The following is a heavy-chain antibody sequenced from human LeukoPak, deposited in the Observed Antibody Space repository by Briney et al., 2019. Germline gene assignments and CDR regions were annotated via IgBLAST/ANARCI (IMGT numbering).Heavy chain of an antibody. J-gene: IGHJ3*02. CDR3: ARERNVDYGDYGAFDI. Sequence: ASVKVSCKASGYTFTSYYMHWVRQAPGQGLEWMGIINPSGGSTSYAQKFQGRVTLTRDISTSTAYMELSSLRSEDTAVYYCARERNVDYGDYGAFDIWGQGTMVTVSS. D-gene: IGHD4-17*01. CDR2: INPSGGST. CDR1: GYTFTSYY. V-gene: IGHV1-46*01.